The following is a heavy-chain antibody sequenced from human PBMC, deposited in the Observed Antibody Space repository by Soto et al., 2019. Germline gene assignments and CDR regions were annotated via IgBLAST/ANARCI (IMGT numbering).Heavy chain of an antibody. CDR3: VRVADDIWSGYPFGSKYFDY. D-gene: IGHD3-3*01. V-gene: IGHV4-30-2*01. Sequence: QLQLQESGSGLVKPSQTLSLTCAVSGGSISSGGYSWSWIRQPPGKGLEWIGYIYHSGSTYYNPSGKSRVSISVDRSKNQFSLTRSYVTAADTAGYYCVRVADDIWSGYPFGSKYFDYWGQGTLVTVCS. CDR2: IYHSGST. J-gene: IGHJ4*02. CDR1: GGSISSGGYS.